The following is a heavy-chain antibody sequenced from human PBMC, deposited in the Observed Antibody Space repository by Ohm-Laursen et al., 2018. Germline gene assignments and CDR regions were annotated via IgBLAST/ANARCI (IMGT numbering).Heavy chain of an antibody. D-gene: IGHD6-19*01. Sequence: SLRLSCSASGFTFRNSWMTWVRQSPGKGLEWVANIKGDGTETYYVDSVRGRFTISRDNPKNSLFLQLSNVRAEDTAVYYCARDRVSGGGWAYGMDVWGQGTTVTASS. CDR1: GFTFRNSW. CDR2: IKGDGTET. V-gene: IGHV3-7*01. J-gene: IGHJ6*02. CDR3: ARDRVSGGGWAYGMDV.